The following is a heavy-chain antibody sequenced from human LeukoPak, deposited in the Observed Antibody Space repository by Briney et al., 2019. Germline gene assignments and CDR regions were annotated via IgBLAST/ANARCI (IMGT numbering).Heavy chain of an antibody. V-gene: IGHV4-59*12. CDR3: ARYCNGGSCYSYFDY. D-gene: IGHD2-15*01. J-gene: IGHJ4*02. CDR1: GGSISSYY. CDR2: IYYSGNT. Sequence: SETLSLTCTVSGGSISSYYWSWIRQPPGKGLEWIGYIYYSGNTNYNPSLKSRVTISVDTSKNQFSLKLISVTAADTAVYYCARYCNGGSCYSYFDYWGQGTLVTVSS.